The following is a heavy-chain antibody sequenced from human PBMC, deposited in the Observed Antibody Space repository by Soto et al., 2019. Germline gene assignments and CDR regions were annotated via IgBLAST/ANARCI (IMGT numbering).Heavy chain of an antibody. Sequence: RLSCTASGFTFGDYAMSWFRQAPGKGLEWVGFIRSKAYGGTTEYAASVKGRFTISRDDYKSIAYLQMNSLKTEDTAVYYCTRDRAVILYYFDYWGQGTLVTVSS. CDR3: TRDRAVILYYFDY. D-gene: IGHD2-21*01. J-gene: IGHJ4*02. V-gene: IGHV3-49*03. CDR1: GFTFGDYA. CDR2: IRSKAYGGTT.